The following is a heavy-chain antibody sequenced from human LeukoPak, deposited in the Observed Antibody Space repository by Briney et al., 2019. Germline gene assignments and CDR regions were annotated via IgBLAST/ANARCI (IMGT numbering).Heavy chain of an antibody. CDR3: ASSSASYYDILTGPSLGNWFDP. V-gene: IGHV4-61*08. J-gene: IGHJ5*02. D-gene: IGHD3-9*01. Sequence: SETLSLTCAVSGGSISSGDYSWSWIRQPPGKGLEWIGDIYYSGSTYYNPSLKSRVTISVDTSKNQFSLKLSSVTAADTAVYYCASSSASYYDILTGPSLGNWFDPWGQGTLVTVSS. CDR2: IYYSGST. CDR1: GGSISSGDYS.